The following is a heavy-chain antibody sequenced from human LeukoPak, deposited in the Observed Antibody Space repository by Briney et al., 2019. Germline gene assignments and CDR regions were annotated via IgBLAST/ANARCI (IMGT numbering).Heavy chain of an antibody. CDR2: IHYSGSS. Sequence: YPSETLSLTCTVSGGSISSYYRTWIRQPPGKGLEWIGYIHYSGSSRSHPSLNSRVTMSVDRSKSQFSLKLTSVTAADTAVYYCARGRRTAVVTDFDYWGQGILVTVSS. CDR3: ARGRRTAVVTDFDY. V-gene: IGHV4-59*01. J-gene: IGHJ4*02. CDR1: GGSISSYY. D-gene: IGHD2-21*02.